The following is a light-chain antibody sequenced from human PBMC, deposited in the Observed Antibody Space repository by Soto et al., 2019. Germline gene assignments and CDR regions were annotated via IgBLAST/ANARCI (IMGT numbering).Light chain of an antibody. Sequence: QSALTQPASVSGSPGQSIAISCTGTTSDVGAYNYVSWYQQHPGKAPKLMIYHVSNRPSGVSNRFSGSKSGNTASLTISGLQAEDEADYYCRSYTSSTTYVFGTGTKVTVL. CDR1: TSDVGAYNY. CDR2: HVS. V-gene: IGLV2-14*01. CDR3: RSYTSSTTYV. J-gene: IGLJ1*01.